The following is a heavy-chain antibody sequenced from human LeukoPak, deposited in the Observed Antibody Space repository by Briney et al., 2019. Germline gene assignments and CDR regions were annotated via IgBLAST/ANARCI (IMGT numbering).Heavy chain of an antibody. J-gene: IGHJ4*02. Sequence: PSETLSLTCTVSGGSISSGSYYWSWIRQPAGKGLEWIGRIYTSGSTNYNPSLKSRVTISVDTSKNQFSLKLSSVTAADTAVYYCARGGIARNWGQGTLVTVSS. CDR2: IYTSGST. CDR1: GGSISSGSYY. V-gene: IGHV4-61*02. D-gene: IGHD6-13*01. CDR3: ARGGIARN.